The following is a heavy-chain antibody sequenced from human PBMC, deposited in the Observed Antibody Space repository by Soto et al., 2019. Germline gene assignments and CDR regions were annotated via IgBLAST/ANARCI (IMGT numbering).Heavy chain of an antibody. D-gene: IGHD3-3*01. V-gene: IGHV4-34*01. J-gene: IGHJ4*02. CDR3: ARGQLFYTIFGVVIMRPFDY. Sequence: XETLSLTGAVYGGSFSCYYWSGIRQPPGKGLEWSGEINHSGSTNYNPSLKSRVTISVDTSKNQFSLKLSSVTAADTAVYYCARGQLFYTIFGVVIMRPFDYWGQGTLVTVSS. CDR1: GGSFSCYY. CDR2: INHSGST.